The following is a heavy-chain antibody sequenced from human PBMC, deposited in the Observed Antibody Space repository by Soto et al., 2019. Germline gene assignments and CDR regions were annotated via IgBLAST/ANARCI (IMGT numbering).Heavy chain of an antibody. CDR3: AREWANSGGYPFDS. CDR1: GDSFSKFS. Sequence: QIQLVQSGAEVKKPGSSVKVSCQTSGDSFSKFSMSWVRQAPGQGLEWVGNIIPVFGTPTYAPTFKGRGTISADISTDTVYMELPSLTFEDTAVYYCAREWANSGGYPFDSWGPGTLVVVSS. J-gene: IGHJ5*01. CDR2: IIPVFGTP. D-gene: IGHD2-15*01. V-gene: IGHV1-69*06.